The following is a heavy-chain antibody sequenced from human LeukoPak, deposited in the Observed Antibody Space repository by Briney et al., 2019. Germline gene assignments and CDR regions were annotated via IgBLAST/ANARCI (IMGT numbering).Heavy chain of an antibody. V-gene: IGHV3-20*04. J-gene: IGHJ4*02. Sequence: PGGSLRLSCAASGFTFDDYGMSWVRQAPGKGLEWVSGINWNGGSTGYADSVKGRFTISRDNSKNTLYLKMNSLRDEDTAVYYCAKDSHWILFDDWGQGTLVTVSS. CDR1: GFTFDDYG. CDR2: INWNGGST. D-gene: IGHD2-2*03. CDR3: AKDSHWILFDD.